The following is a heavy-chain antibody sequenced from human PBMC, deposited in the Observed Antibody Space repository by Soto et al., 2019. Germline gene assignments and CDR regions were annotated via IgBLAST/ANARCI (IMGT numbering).Heavy chain of an antibody. Sequence: QVQLVESGGGVVQPGRSLRLSCAASGFTFSSYGMHWVRQAPGKGLEWVAVISYDGSNKYYADSVKGRFTISRDNSKNTLYLQMNSLRAEDTAVYYCATRNGVGGEPADYYYGMDVWGQGTTVTVSS. J-gene: IGHJ6*02. CDR3: ATRNGVGGEPADYYYGMDV. V-gene: IGHV3-30*03. D-gene: IGHD2-21*01. CDR2: ISYDGSNK. CDR1: GFTFSSYG.